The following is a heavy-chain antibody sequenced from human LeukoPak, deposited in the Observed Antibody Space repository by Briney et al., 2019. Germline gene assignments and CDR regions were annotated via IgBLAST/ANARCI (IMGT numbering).Heavy chain of an antibody. CDR2: IYYSGST. D-gene: IGHD1-26*01. V-gene: IGHV4-30-4*01. J-gene: IGHJ4*02. CDR3: AGLYSGSPLDY. CDR1: GGSISSGDYY. Sequence: PSETLSLTCTVSGGSISSGDYYWSWIRQPPGKGLEWIGYIYYSGSTYYNPSLKSRVTVSVDTSKNQFSLKLSSVTAADTAVYYCAGLYSGSPLDYWGQGTLVTVSS.